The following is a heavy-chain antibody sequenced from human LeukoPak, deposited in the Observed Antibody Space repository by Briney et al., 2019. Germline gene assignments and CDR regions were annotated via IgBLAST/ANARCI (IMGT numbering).Heavy chain of an antibody. V-gene: IGHV1-69*13. CDR1: GGTFSSYA. CDR3: APIFRYCSSTSCYFDY. J-gene: IGHJ4*02. CDR2: IIPIFGTA. Sequence: SVKVSCKASGGTFSSYAISWVRQAPGQGLEWMGGIIPIFGTANYAQKFQGRVTITADESTSTAYMELSSLRSEDTAVYYCAPIFRYCSSTSCYFDYWGQGTLVTVSS. D-gene: IGHD2-2*01.